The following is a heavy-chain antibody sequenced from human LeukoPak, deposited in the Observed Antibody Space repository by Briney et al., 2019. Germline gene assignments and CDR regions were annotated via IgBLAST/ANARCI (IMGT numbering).Heavy chain of an antibody. CDR1: GGSISSYY. V-gene: IGHV4-59*08. D-gene: IGHD3-10*01. CDR3: ARHLKYYYGSGGDAFDI. Sequence: SETLSLTCTVSGGSISSYYWSWIRQPPGKGLEWIGYIYYSGSTNYNPSLKSRVTISVDTSKNQFSLKLSSVTAADTAVYYCARHLKYYYGSGGDAFDIWGQGTMVTVSS. CDR2: IYYSGST. J-gene: IGHJ3*02.